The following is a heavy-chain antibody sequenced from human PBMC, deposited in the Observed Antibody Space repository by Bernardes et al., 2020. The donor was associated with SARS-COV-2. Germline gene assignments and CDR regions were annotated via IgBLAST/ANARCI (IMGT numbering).Heavy chain of an antibody. CDR1: GGSFSGYY. Sequence: SETLSLTCAVYGGSFSGYYLSWIRQPPEKGLECIGDINHSGTSNYKPSLRSRVTISVDTSKNQFSLKLSSVTAADTAVYYFSRGLVNMYGDYYDAFGIWGQGTMVTVSS. J-gene: IGHJ3*02. CDR3: SRGLVNMYGDYYDAFGI. D-gene: IGHD4-17*01. V-gene: IGHV4-34*01. CDR2: INHSGTS.